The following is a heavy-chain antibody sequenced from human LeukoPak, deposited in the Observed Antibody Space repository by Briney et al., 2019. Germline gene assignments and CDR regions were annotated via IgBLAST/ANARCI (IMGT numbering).Heavy chain of an antibody. CDR2: IIPIPGIA. J-gene: IGHJ6*02. V-gene: IGHV1-69*04. Sequence: SVKVSCKASGGTFSSYAISWVRQAPGQGLEWMGRIIPIPGIANYAQKFQGRVTITADKSTSTAYMELSSLRSEDTAVYYCARDNPDCSSTSCYLYYYYGMDVWGQGTTVTISS. CDR1: GGTFSSYA. CDR3: ARDNPDCSSTSCYLYYYYGMDV. D-gene: IGHD2-2*01.